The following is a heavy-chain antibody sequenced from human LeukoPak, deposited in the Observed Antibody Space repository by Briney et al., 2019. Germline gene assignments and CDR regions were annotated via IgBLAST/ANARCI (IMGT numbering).Heavy chain of an antibody. Sequence: ASVKVSCKASGYTFTNYAMNWVRQAPGQGLEWMGWINTNTGNPTYAQGFTGRFVFSLDTSVSTAYLQISSLKADDTAVYFCTRRGCTNCYGNWFDPWGQGTLVTVSS. CDR1: GYTFTNYA. CDR3: TRRGCTNCYGNWFDP. J-gene: IGHJ5*02. CDR2: INTNTGNP. V-gene: IGHV7-4-1*02. D-gene: IGHD2-2*01.